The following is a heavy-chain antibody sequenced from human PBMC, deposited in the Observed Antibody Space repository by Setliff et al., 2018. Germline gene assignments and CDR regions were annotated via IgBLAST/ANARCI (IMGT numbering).Heavy chain of an antibody. CDR1: GGSISSGSNY. V-gene: IGHV4-61*09. J-gene: IGHJ5*02. D-gene: IGHD2-8*01. CDR3: ARHGLHCTNGICPPPFDP. Sequence: SGTLSLTCTVSGGSISSGSNYWSWIRQPAGRGLEWIGHIDPSGNTNYHPSLKSRVTISGDTSKNQFSLKMTSVTAADTAVYYCARHGLHCTNGICPPPFDPWGQGTLVTVSS. CDR2: IDPSGNT.